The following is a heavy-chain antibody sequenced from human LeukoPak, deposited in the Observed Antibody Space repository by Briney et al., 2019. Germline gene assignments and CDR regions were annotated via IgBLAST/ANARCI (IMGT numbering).Heavy chain of an antibody. CDR2: ISWNSGNI. CDR3: AKDAYGGATFFYYMDV. J-gene: IGHJ6*03. V-gene: IGHV3-9*01. D-gene: IGHD2/OR15-2a*01. CDR1: GSTFDDYA. Sequence: GRSLRLSCAGSGSTFDDYAMHWVRRTPGKGLEWVSGISWNSGNIAYADFVGGRFTISRDNAKNSLSLQMNSLSDEDTAVYYCAKDAYGGATFFYYMDVWGKGTTVTVSS.